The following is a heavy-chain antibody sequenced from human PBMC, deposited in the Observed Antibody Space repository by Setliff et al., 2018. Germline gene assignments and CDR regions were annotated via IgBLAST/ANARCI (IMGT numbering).Heavy chain of an antibody. J-gene: IGHJ4*02. Sequence: ASETLSLTCTVSGGSIRSGSFYWSWIRQSAEKGLEWIGRVHASGSPNYNPSFKGRVTISLDTSTNQFSLNLNSVTAADTAVYYCAKERYFDWFFENWGQGTLVTVS. CDR1: GGSIRSGSFY. V-gene: IGHV4-61*02. CDR2: VHASGSP. D-gene: IGHD3-9*01. CDR3: AKERYFDWFFEN.